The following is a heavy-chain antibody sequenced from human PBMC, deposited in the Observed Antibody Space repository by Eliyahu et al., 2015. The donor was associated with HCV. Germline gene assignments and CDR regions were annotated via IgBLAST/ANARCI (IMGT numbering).Heavy chain of an antibody. V-gene: IGHV4-59*01. CDR2: IHYSGST. CDR1: GGPIPTYY. Sequence: QVQLQESGPGLVKPSETLSLTCTVSGGPIPTYYWSWIRQPPGKGLEWIGYIHYSGSTNYNPSLKSRVTISVDTSKNQFSLNLTSVTAADTAMYYCASGGGGIAVTGTGGWFDPWGQGTLVTVSS. J-gene: IGHJ5*02. D-gene: IGHD6-19*01. CDR3: ASGGGGIAVTGTGGWFDP.